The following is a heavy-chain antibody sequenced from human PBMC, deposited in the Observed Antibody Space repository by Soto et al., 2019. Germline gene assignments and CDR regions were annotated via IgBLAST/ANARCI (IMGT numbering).Heavy chain of an antibody. J-gene: IGHJ4*02. CDR3: AREGTYYYDSSGYYYALSFDY. Sequence: GGSLRLSCAASGFTFSSYWMSWVRQAPGKGLEWLANIKQDGSEKYYVDSVKGRFTISRGNAKNSLYLQMNSLRAEDTAVYYCAREGTYYYDSSGYYYALSFDYWGQGTLVTVS. V-gene: IGHV3-7*05. D-gene: IGHD3-22*01. CDR1: GFTFSSYW. CDR2: IKQDGSEK.